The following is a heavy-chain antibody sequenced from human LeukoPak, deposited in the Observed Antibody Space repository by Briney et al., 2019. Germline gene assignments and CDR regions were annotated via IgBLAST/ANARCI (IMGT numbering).Heavy chain of an antibody. CDR1: GGTFSSYA. CDR2: IIPIFGTA. Sequence: SVKVSCKASGGTFSSYAISWVRQAPGQGLEWMGGIIPIFGTANYAQKFQGRVTITADESTGTAYMELSSLRSEDTAVYYCARGTKGSYDFWSGYWRDYYYYYYGMDVWGQGTTVTVSS. CDR3: ARGTKGSYDFWSGYWRDYYYYYYGMDV. D-gene: IGHD3-3*01. V-gene: IGHV1-69*13. J-gene: IGHJ6*02.